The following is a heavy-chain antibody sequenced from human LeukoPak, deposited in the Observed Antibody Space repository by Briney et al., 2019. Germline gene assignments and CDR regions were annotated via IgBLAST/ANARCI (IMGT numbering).Heavy chain of an antibody. CDR1: GFTFTSYA. D-gene: IGHD6-25*01. V-gene: IGHV3-21*01. Sequence: GGSLRLSCTASGFTFTSYAMNWVRQAPGKGLEWVSSISSSSSYIYYADSVKGRFTISRDNAKNSLYLQMNSLRAEDTAVYYCARDPRSRPGGYWGQGTLVTVSS. CDR3: ARDPRSRPGGY. J-gene: IGHJ4*02. CDR2: ISSSSSYI.